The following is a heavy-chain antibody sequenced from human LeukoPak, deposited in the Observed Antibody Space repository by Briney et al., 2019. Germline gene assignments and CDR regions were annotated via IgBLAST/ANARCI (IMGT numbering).Heavy chain of an antibody. CDR3: VRGGYSYGFSPDY. V-gene: IGHV4-59*08. CDR1: GGSISSYY. Sequence: SETLSLTCTVSGGSISSYYWSWIRQPPGKGLEWIGYIYYTGSTNYNPSLKSRVTISVDTSKNQFSLKLSSVTAADTAVYYCVRGGYSYGFSPDYWGQGTLVTVSS. J-gene: IGHJ4*02. D-gene: IGHD5-18*01. CDR2: IYYTGST.